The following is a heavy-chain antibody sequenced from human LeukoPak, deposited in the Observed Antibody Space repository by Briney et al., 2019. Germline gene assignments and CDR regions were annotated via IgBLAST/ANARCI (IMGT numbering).Heavy chain of an antibody. J-gene: IGHJ2*01. CDR1: GYTFTSYD. CDR2: MNPNSGNT. V-gene: IGHV1-8*01. CDR3: ARGRGLGDIVVVAADPYWYFDL. Sequence: ASVKVSCKASGYTFTSYDINWVRQATGQGLEWMGWMNPNSGNTGYAQKFQGRVTMTRNTSISTAYMELSSLRSEDTAVYYCARGRGLGDIVVVAADPYWYFDLWGRGTLVTVSS. D-gene: IGHD2-15*01.